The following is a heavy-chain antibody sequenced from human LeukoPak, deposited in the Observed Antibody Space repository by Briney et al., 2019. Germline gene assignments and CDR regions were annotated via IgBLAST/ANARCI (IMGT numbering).Heavy chain of an antibody. V-gene: IGHV1-2*02. CDR1: GYTFTGYY. Sequence: ASVKVSCKASGYTFTGYYMHWVRQAPGQGLEWMGWINPNSGGTNYAQKFQGGVTMTRDTSISTAYMELSRLRSDDTAVYYCARDYDSSGLYYFDYWGQGTLVTVSS. D-gene: IGHD3-22*01. CDR2: INPNSGGT. J-gene: IGHJ4*02. CDR3: ARDYDSSGLYYFDY.